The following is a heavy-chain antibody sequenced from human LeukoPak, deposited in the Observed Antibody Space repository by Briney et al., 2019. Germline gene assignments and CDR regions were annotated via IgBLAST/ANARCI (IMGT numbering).Heavy chain of an antibody. CDR2: TFYRSKWSN. Sequence: SHPLSLTCAISGDRVSNRRAPWNWITQSPERGLEWLGRTFYRSKWSNDYAVSVKNRITINPDTSKNQFSVQLNSMTPEDTVVYYCASERNSGWGAFDIWGQGTMVTVSS. CDR3: ASERNSGWGAFDI. V-gene: IGHV6-1*01. J-gene: IGHJ3*02. D-gene: IGHD6-19*01. CDR1: GDRVSNRRAP.